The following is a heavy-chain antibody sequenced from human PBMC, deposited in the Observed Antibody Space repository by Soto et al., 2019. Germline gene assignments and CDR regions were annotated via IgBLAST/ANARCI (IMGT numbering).Heavy chain of an antibody. CDR1: GGSISSYY. CDR3: ARDSGYNYGSFRWFDP. J-gene: IGHJ5*02. CDR2: IYYSGST. D-gene: IGHD5-18*01. V-gene: IGHV4-59*01. Sequence: SSETLSLTCTVSGGSISSYYWSWIRQPPGKGLEWIGYIYYSGSTNYTPSLKSRVTISVDTSKNQFSLKLSSVTAADTAVYYCARDSGYNYGSFRWFDPWGQGTLVTVSS.